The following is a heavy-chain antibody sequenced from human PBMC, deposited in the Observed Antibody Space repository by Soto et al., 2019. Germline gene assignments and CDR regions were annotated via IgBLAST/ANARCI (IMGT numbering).Heavy chain of an antibody. CDR2: IYHSGST. CDR3: VRNYDSSAPGAFDI. D-gene: IGHD3-22*01. V-gene: IGHV4-38-2*01. Sequence: PSETLSLTCAVSGYSISSGYYWGWIRQPPGKGLEWIGSIYHSGSTYYNPSLKSRVTISVDTSKNQFSLKLSSVTAADTAVYYCVRNYDSSAPGAFDIWGQGTMVTVSS. CDR1: GYSISSGYY. J-gene: IGHJ3*02.